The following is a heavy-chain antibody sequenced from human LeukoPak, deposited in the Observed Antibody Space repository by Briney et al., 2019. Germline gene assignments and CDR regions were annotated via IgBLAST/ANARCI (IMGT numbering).Heavy chain of an antibody. CDR2: IIPILGIA. CDR3: ARGPTPSIHCSGGSCYFDY. J-gene: IGHJ4*02. Sequence: SVKVSCKASGGTFSSYAISWVRQAPGQGLEWMGRIIPILGIANYAQKFQGRVTITADKSTSTAYMELSSLRSEDTAVYYCARGPTPSIHCSGGSCYFDYWGQGTLVTVSS. D-gene: IGHD2-15*01. CDR1: GGTFSSYA. V-gene: IGHV1-69*04.